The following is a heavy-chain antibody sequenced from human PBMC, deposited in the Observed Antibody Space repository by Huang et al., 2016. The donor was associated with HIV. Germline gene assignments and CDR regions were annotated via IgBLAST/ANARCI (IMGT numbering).Heavy chain of an antibody. J-gene: IGHJ3*01. Sequence: QVQLVQSGAEVKKPGSSVKVSCKASGGTFGSYDISWVRQAPGQGLEGMGGIIPIFDTVNYEQKFQGRVRITADASTSTAYMELTSLRSEDTAVYYCARDLTGTRAAAAGIRGDAFDVWGQGTLVTVSS. V-gene: IGHV1-69*13. CDR3: ARDLTGTRAAAAGIRGDAFDV. CDR2: IIPIFDTV. D-gene: IGHD6-13*01. CDR1: GGTFGSYD.